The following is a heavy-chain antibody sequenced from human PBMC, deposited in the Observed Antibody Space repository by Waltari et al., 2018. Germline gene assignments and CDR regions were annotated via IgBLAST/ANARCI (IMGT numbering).Heavy chain of an antibody. CDR2: ISFDGSPK. D-gene: IGHD1-26*01. V-gene: IGHV3-30*01. CDR1: GLDFGGSD. Sequence: QVQGVECGGGVVLPEPSLRRSWAASGLDFGGSDLSWVRQATGKGHEWMAVISFDGSPKCYADSVNGRFTISRDNSRNTLYLQMNSLRADDTAVYYCAKGKVGVVGDYYYYYMDVWGKGTTVTVSS. J-gene: IGHJ6*03. CDR3: AKGKVGVVGDYYYYYMDV.